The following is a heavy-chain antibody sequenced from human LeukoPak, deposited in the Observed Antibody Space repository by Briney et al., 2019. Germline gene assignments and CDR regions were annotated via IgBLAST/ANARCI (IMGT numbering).Heavy chain of an antibody. CDR3: AKDYGDYDPEYFQH. Sequence: GGSLRLSCAASGFTFSSYGLHWVRQAPGKGLEWVAVIWYDGSYTYYADSVKGRFTISRDNSKNTLYLQMNSLIAEDTAVYYCAKDYGDYDPEYFQHWGQGTLVTVSS. CDR2: IWYDGSYT. J-gene: IGHJ1*01. V-gene: IGHV3-33*06. CDR1: GFTFSSYG. D-gene: IGHD4-17*01.